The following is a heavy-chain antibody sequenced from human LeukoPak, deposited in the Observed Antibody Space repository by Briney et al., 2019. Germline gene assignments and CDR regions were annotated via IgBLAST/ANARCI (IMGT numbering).Heavy chain of an antibody. CDR2: IKQDGREK. V-gene: IGHV3-7*01. CDR3: ARDYYDSSGYWPYYYGMDA. D-gene: IGHD3-22*01. J-gene: IGHJ6*02. CDR1: GFTLSSYW. Sequence: GGSLRLSCAASGFTLSSYWMSWVGQAPGKGREWVANIKQDGREKYYVDSVKGRFTISRDNAKNSLYLQMNSLRAEDTAVYYCARDYYDSSGYWPYYYGMDAWGQGTTVTVSS.